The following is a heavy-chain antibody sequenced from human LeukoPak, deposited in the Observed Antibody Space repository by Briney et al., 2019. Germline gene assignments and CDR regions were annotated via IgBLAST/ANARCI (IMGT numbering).Heavy chain of an antibody. CDR1: GGSISSYY. CDR2: IYYSGST. Sequence: SETLSLTCTVSGGSISSYYWSWIRQPPGKGLEWIGYIYYSGSTNYIPSLKSRVTISVDTSKNQFSLKLSSVSAADTAVYYCARGITIFGVVIPNRFDYWGQGTLVTVSS. J-gene: IGHJ4*02. V-gene: IGHV4-59*01. CDR3: ARGITIFGVVIPNRFDY. D-gene: IGHD3-3*01.